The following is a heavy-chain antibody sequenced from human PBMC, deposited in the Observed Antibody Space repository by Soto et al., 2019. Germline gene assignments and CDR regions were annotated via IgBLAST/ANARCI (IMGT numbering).Heavy chain of an antibody. V-gene: IGHV3-7*03. CDR3: ARYYYDSSGYYYYYYGMDV. D-gene: IGHD3-22*01. CDR1: GFTFSSYW. CDR2: IKQDGSEK. J-gene: IGHJ6*02. Sequence: LRLSCAASGFTFSSYWMSWVRQAPGKGLEWVANIKQDGSEKYYVDSVKGRFTISRDNAKNSLYLQMNSLRAEDTAVYYCARYYYDSSGYYYYYYGMDVWGQGTTVTVSS.